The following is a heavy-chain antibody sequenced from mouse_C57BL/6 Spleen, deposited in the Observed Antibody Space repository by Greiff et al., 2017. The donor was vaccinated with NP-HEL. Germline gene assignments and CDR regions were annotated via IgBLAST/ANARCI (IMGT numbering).Heavy chain of an antibody. D-gene: IGHD2-12*01. CDR3: STWGYSRGFAY. CDR2: IDPEDGDT. J-gene: IGHJ3*01. V-gene: IGHV14-1*01. CDR1: GFNIKDYY. Sequence: EVQGVESGAELVRPGASVKLSCTASGFNIKDYYMHWVKQRPEQGLEWIGRIDPEDGDTEYAPKFQGKATMTADTSSNTAYLQRSSLTSEDAAVYYCSTWGYSRGFAYWGQGTLVTVSS.